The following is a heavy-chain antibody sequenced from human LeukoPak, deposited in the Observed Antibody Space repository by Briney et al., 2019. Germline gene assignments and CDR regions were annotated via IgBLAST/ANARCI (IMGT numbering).Heavy chain of an antibody. D-gene: IGHD3-22*01. J-gene: IGHJ4*02. Sequence: GGSRRLSCAASGFTFSSYSFNWVRQAPGKGLEWISSISNTKTYINYADSVKGRFTISRDNAKNSLFLHMTSLRAEDTAVYYCVRDGAYYDSAPYNFDFWGQGTLVAVSS. CDR2: ISNTKTYI. CDR1: GFTFSSYS. V-gene: IGHV3-21*01. CDR3: VRDGAYYDSAPYNFDF.